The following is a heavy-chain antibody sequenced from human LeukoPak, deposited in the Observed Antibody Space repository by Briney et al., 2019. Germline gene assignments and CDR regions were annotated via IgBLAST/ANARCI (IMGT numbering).Heavy chain of an antibody. V-gene: IGHV3-48*01. CDR3: ARDLWFGDPINYYYGMDV. Sequence: PGGSLRLSCAASGFTFSSYSMNWVRQAPGKGLEWLSYISSSTTIYYADSVKGRFTISRDNAKNSLYLQINSLRAEDTAVYYCARDLWFGDPINYYYGMDVWGQGTTVTVSS. CDR1: GFTFSSYS. CDR2: ISSSTTI. J-gene: IGHJ6*02. D-gene: IGHD3-10*01.